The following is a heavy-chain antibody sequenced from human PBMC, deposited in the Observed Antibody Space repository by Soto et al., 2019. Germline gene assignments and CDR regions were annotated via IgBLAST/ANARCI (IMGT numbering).Heavy chain of an antibody. V-gene: IGHV3-23*01. J-gene: IGHJ6*02. CDR1: GFTFSSYA. CDR3: AKSGQSSWANMDV. CDR2: ISGSGDNT. Sequence: EVQLLESGGGLVQPGGSLRLSCAASGFTFSSYAINWVRQAPGKGLGWVSTISGSGDNTYYADSVKGRFTISRDNSKNRLSLQMNSLRVEDTAVYYCAKSGQSSWANMDVWGQGTTVTVSS. D-gene: IGHD2-2*01.